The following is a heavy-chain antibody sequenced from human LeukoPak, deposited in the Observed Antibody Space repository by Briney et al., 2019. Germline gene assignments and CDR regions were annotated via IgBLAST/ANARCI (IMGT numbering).Heavy chain of an antibody. J-gene: IGHJ4*02. Sequence: PGGSLRLSCAASGFTFSSYGMSWVRRAPGKGLEWVSGISGSGGSTYYADSVKGRFTISRDNSKNTLYLQMNGLRAEDTAVYYCARDTPVAVAVFDYWGQGTLVTVSP. CDR3: ARDTPVAVAVFDY. CDR1: GFTFSSYG. D-gene: IGHD6-19*01. V-gene: IGHV3-23*01. CDR2: ISGSGGST.